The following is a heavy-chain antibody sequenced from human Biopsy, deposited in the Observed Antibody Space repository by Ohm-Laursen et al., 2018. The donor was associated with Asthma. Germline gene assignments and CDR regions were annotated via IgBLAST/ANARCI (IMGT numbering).Heavy chain of an antibody. D-gene: IGHD6-6*01. V-gene: IGHV4-39*02. CDR1: GDAMSTSGSY. CDR3: ARAVSSSSYWYFDL. CDR2: IYYSGRT. Sequence: SDTLSLTCIVSGDAMSTSGSYWGWIRQSPGKGLEWIGSIYYSGRTYYNPSLESQVTISADTSKNHFSLKVPLVTAADTAVYYCARAVSSSSYWYFDLWGRGDLVTVSS. J-gene: IGHJ2*01.